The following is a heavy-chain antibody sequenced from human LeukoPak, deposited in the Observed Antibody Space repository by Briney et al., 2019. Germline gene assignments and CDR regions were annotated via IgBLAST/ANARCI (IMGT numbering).Heavy chain of an antibody. CDR1: GFTFSSYW. Sequence: PGGSLRLSCAASGFTFSSYWMSWVRQAPGKGLEWVANIKQGGSEKYYVDSVKGRFTISRDNAKNSLYLQMNSLRAEDTAVYYCATGYDTISPPRYWGQGTLVTVSS. J-gene: IGHJ4*02. D-gene: IGHD3-9*01. CDR2: IKQGGSEK. CDR3: ATGYDTISPPRY. V-gene: IGHV3-7*01.